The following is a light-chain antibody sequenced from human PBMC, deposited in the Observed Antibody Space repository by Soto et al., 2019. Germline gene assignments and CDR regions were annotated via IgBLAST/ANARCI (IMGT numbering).Light chain of an antibody. Sequence: EIVLTQSPATLSLSLGERATLSCRASQSVDNYLAWYQQKPGQVPRLLIYGASIRATGIPARFSGSGSGTEFTLTISSLQSEDVGTYYCQQYDTWPPYSCGQGTKGDIK. CDR1: QSVDNY. CDR3: QQYDTWPPYS. CDR2: GAS. V-gene: IGKV3-15*01. J-gene: IGKJ2*03.